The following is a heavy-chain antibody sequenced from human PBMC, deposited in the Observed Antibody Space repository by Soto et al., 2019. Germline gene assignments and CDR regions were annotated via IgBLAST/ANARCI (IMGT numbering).Heavy chain of an antibody. D-gene: IGHD2-21*01. Sequence: QLQLQESGPGLVKPSETLSLTCTVSGGSISSYNFYWGWIRQTPGKGLEWIGSIYYGGNTYYNPSLESRVTISVDTSKSQFSLKMTSVTAADTAVYYCARHNNGWCHNVNCRFYYYMDVWGKGTTVTVSS. J-gene: IGHJ6*03. V-gene: IGHV4-39*01. CDR3: ARHNNGWCHNVNCRFYYYMDV. CDR2: IYYGGNT. CDR1: GGSISSYNFY.